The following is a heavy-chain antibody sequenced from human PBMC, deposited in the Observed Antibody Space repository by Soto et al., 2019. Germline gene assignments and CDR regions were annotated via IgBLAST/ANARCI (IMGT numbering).Heavy chain of an antibody. CDR1: GGTFSSYA. D-gene: IGHD2-2*01. Sequence: SVKVSCKASGGTFSSYAISWVRQAPGQGLEWMGGIIPIFGTANYAQKFQGRVTITADESTSTAYMELSSLRSEDTAVYYCARDQGYCSSTSCVKWYGMAFWGQGTTVTVSS. J-gene: IGHJ6*02. CDR2: IIPIFGTA. V-gene: IGHV1-69*13. CDR3: ARDQGYCSSTSCVKWYGMAF.